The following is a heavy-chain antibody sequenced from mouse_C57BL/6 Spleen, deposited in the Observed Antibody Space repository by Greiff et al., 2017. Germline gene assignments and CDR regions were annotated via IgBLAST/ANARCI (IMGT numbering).Heavy chain of an antibody. CDR3: ARSDYDGGMDY. CDR2: INPYNGGT. V-gene: IGHV1-19*01. Sequence: EVQLQQSGPVLVKPGASVKMSCKASGYTFTDYYMNWVKQSHGKSLEWIGVINPYNGGTSYNQKFKGKATLTVDKSSSTAYMELNSLTSEDSAVYYCARSDYDGGMDYWGQGTSVTVSS. CDR1: GYTFTDYY. J-gene: IGHJ4*01. D-gene: IGHD2-4*01.